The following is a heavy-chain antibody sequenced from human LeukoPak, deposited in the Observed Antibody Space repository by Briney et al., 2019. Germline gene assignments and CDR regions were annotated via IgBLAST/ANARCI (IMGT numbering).Heavy chain of an antibody. CDR3: AREGGRHYDSSGYYPLDYGMDV. V-gene: IGHV1-18*01. Sequence: ASVKVSCKASGYTFTSYGISWVRQAPGQGLEWMGWISAYSGNTNYAQKLQGRVTMTTDTSTSTAYMELRSLRSDDTAVYYCAREGGRHYDSSGYYPLDYGMDVWGQGTTVTVSS. CDR2: ISAYSGNT. CDR1: GYTFTSYG. D-gene: IGHD3-22*01. J-gene: IGHJ6*02.